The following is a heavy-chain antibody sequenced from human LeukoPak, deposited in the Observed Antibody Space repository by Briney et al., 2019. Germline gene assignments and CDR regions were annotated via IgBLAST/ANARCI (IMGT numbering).Heavy chain of an antibody. D-gene: IGHD6-19*01. CDR1: GDSVSSNSAA. J-gene: IGHJ3*02. CDR3: VRSSSGTNGAFEI. V-gene: IGHV6-1*01. Sequence: SQTLSLTCAIAGDSVSSNSAAWHWIRQSPSRGLEWLGRTYYRSKWHNDYAESVKSRIAINPETSKNQFSLQLNPVTPEDTAVYYCVRSSSGTNGAFEIWGQGTMVTVSS. CDR2: TYYRSKWHN.